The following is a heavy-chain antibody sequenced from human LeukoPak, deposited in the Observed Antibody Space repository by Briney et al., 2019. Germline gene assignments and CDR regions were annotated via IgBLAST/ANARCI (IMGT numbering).Heavy chain of an antibody. CDR1: GGSISTYY. J-gene: IGHJ5*02. CDR3: ARDVVPAAVNWFDP. Sequence: SETLSLACTVSGGSISTYYWSWIRQPAGKGLEWIGRIYTSGRTIYNPSLRSRVAMSVDTSRNQFSLSLTSATAADTAVYYCARDVVPAAVNWFDPWGQGILVTVSS. D-gene: IGHD2-2*01. V-gene: IGHV4-4*07. CDR2: IYTSGRT.